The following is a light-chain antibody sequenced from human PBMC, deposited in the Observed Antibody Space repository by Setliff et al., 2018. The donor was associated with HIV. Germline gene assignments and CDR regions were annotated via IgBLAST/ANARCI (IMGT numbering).Light chain of an antibody. CDR2: EVS. J-gene: IGLJ1*01. V-gene: IGLV2-8*01. CDR3: SSYAGSNNV. CDR1: SSDVGGYNY. Sequence: QSALTQPPSASGSPGQSVTISCTGTSSDVGGYNYVSRYQQHPGKAPKLMIYEVSKRPPGVPDRFSGSKSGNTASLTVSGLQAEDEADYYCSSYAGSNNVFGTGTKVTVL.